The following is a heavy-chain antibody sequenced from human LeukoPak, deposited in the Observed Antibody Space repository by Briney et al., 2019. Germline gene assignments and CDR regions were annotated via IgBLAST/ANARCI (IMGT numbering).Heavy chain of an antibody. CDR3: ARERDTVMARRCFDY. CDR1: GYTFTSYY. V-gene: IGHV1-46*01. D-gene: IGHD5-18*01. Sequence: ASVKVSCVASGYTFTSYYMHWVRQAPGQGREWMGVINASGGSTSYAQKFQGRVTMTRDTSPTTVYMELSSLRSEATAVYHCARERDTVMARRCFDYWGQGTLVTVSS. CDR2: INASGGST. J-gene: IGHJ4*02.